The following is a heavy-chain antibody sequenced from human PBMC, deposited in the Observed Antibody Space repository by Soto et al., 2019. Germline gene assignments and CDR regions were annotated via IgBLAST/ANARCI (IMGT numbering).Heavy chain of an antibody. Sequence: QVQLVQSGAEVKKPGSSVKVSCEASGGTFSSYSFSWVRQAPGQGLEWMGRVIPLLGMENYAQKFQGRGTITADKSTSTVYMELSSLRSEDTAVYYCARGGAVVVPGAVDRHNWFDPWGQGTLVTVSS. CDR1: GGTFSSYS. J-gene: IGHJ5*02. V-gene: IGHV1-69*02. D-gene: IGHD2-2*01. CDR2: VIPLLGME. CDR3: ARGGAVVVPGAVDRHNWFDP.